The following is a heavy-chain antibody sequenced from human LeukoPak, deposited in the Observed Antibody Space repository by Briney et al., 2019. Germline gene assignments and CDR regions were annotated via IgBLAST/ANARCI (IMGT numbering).Heavy chain of an antibody. CDR1: GFTFSSYS. CDR3: AREPQPSYDSSGYYSANDFDY. V-gene: IGHV3-21*01. Sequence: GGSLRLSCAASGFTFSSYSMTWVRQAPGKGLEWVSSISSSSSYIYYADSVKGRFTISRDNAKNSLYLQMNSLRAEDTAVYYCAREPQPSYDSSGYYSANDFDYWGQGTLVTVSS. CDR2: ISSSSSYI. J-gene: IGHJ4*02. D-gene: IGHD3-22*01.